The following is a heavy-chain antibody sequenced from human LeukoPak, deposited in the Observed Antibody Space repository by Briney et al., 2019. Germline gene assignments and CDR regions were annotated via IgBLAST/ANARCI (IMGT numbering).Heavy chain of an antibody. V-gene: IGHV3-33*08. Sequence: GGSLRLSCAASGFTFSSYSMNRVRQAPGKGLEWVAVIWYDGSNKYYADSVKGRFTISRDNSKNTLYLQMNSLRAEDTAVYYCASYVLGDAFDIWGQGTMVTVSS. D-gene: IGHD3-3*02. CDR2: IWYDGSNK. CDR1: GFTFSSYS. J-gene: IGHJ3*02. CDR3: ASYVLGDAFDI.